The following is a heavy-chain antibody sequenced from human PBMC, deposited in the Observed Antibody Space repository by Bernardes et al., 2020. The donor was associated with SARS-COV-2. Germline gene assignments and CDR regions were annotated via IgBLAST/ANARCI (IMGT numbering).Heavy chain of an antibody. Sequence: SETLSLTCTVSGGSISSYYWSWIRQPPGKGLEWIGYIYYSGSTNYNPSLKSRVTISVDTSKNQFSLKLSSLTSEDTAVYYCATGGHDYGDDAFPVLGYWGQGTLVTVSS. V-gene: IGHV4-59*01. CDR1: GGSISSYY. J-gene: IGHJ4*02. D-gene: IGHD4-17*01. CDR2: IYYSGST. CDR3: ATGGHDYGDDAFPVLGY.